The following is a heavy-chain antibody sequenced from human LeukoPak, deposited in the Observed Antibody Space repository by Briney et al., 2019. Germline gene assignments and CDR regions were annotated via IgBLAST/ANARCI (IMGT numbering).Heavy chain of an antibody. CDR3: AREDSSSFDY. CDR1: GFTFSSYA. J-gene: IGHJ4*02. CDR2: ISYDGSNK. V-gene: IGHV3-30-3*01. Sequence: RSGGSLRLSCAASGFTFSSYAVHWVRQAPGKGLEWVAVISYDGSNKYYADSVKGRFTISRDNSKNTLYLQMNSLRAEDTAVYYCAREDSSSFDYWGQGTLVTVSS. D-gene: IGHD6-6*01.